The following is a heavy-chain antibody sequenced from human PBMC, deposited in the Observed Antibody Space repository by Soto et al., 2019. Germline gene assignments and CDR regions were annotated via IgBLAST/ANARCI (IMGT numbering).Heavy chain of an antibody. J-gene: IGHJ6*03. Sequence: GASVKVSCKASGYTFTSYDINWVRQATGQGLEWMGWMNPNSGNTGYAQKFQGRVTMTRNTSISTAYMELSSLRSEDTAVYYCARAYSGSWYDYYYYYYMDVWGKGTTVTVSS. D-gene: IGHD6-13*01. CDR2: MNPNSGNT. CDR1: GYTFTSYD. V-gene: IGHV1-8*01. CDR3: ARAYSGSWYDYYYYYYMDV.